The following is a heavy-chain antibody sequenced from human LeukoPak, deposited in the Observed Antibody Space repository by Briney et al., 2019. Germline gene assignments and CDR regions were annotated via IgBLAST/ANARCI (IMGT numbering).Heavy chain of an antibody. V-gene: IGHV3-23*01. CDR1: GFAFSSAP. D-gene: IGHD2-8*01. CDR2: IGGSGGNT. Sequence: GGSLRLSCAASGFAFSSAPMSWVRQAPGKGLEWVSVIGGSGGNTNYADSVRGRFTISRDNSKNTLYLQMNSLRAEDTAVYYCAQWHTVDYWGQGTLVTVSS. J-gene: IGHJ4*02. CDR3: AQWHTVDY.